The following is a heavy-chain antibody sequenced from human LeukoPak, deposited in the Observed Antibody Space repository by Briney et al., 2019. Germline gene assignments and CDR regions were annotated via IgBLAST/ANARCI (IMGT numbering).Heavy chain of an antibody. CDR2: IYYSGST. D-gene: IGHD3-22*01. CDR3: ARGFSNYYDSSGYSHYYGMDV. J-gene: IGHJ6*02. CDR1: GGSISSGGYS. Sequence: SQTLSLTCAVSGGSISSGGYSWSWIRQPPGKGLEWIGYIYYSGSTYYNPSLKSRVTISVDTSKNQFSLKLSSVTAADTAVYYCARGFSNYYDSSGYSHYYGMDVWGQGTTVTVPS. V-gene: IGHV4-30-4*07.